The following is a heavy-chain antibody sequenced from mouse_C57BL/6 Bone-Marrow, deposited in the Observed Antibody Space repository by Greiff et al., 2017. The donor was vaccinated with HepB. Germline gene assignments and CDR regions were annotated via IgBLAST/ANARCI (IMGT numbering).Heavy chain of an antibody. CDR2: IRSKSNNYAT. CDR1: GFSFNTYA. D-gene: IGHD2-3*01. Sequence: DVMLVESGGGLVQPKGSLKLSCAASGFSFNTYAMNWVRQAPGKGLEWVARIRSKSNNYATYYADSVKDRFTISRDDSESMLYLQMNNLKTEDTAMYYCVRRDDGYSFAYWGQGTLVTVSA. CDR3: VRRDDGYSFAY. V-gene: IGHV10-1*01. J-gene: IGHJ3*01.